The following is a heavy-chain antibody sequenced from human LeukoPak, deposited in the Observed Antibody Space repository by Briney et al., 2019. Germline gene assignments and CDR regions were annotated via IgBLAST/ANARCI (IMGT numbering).Heavy chain of an antibody. CDR1: GLTFSSFS. Sequence: GGSILLSCAASGLTFSSFSMSVVGLTLGKGLEWVSDISASASITKYADSVKGRFIISRDNSKNTLFLQMNSLTAEDTAVYYCATGAASIGWLSHDHWGKGTLVTVSS. D-gene: IGHD2-15*01. CDR2: ISASASIT. CDR3: ATGAASIGWLSHDH. J-gene: IGHJ4*02. V-gene: IGHV3-23*01.